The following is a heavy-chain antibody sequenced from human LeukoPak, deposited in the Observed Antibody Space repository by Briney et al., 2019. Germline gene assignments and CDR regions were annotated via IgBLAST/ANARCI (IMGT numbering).Heavy chain of an antibody. CDR3: AKGRSPSHNWFDR. D-gene: IGHD2-15*01. CDR2: IRNDGSNE. V-gene: IGHV3-30*02. CDR1: GFTFSNYG. J-gene: IGHJ5*02. Sequence: GGSLRLSCAASGFTFSNYGMHWVRQAPGKGLEWVAFIRNDGSNEYYPDSVKGRFTISRDNSRNRLYLQMNSLRAEDTAVYYCAKGRSPSHNWFDRRGQGTLVGVCS.